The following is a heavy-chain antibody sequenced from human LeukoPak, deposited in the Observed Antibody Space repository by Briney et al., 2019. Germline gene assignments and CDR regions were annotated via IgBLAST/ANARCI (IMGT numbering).Heavy chain of an antibody. D-gene: IGHD3-3*01. Sequence: GGSLRLSCAASGFTFSSYWMSWVRQAPGKGLEWVANIKQDGSEKYYVDSVKGRFTISRDNAKNSLYLQMNSLRAEDTAMYYCARYYDFWSGSFFDYWGQGTLVTVSS. CDR1: GFTFSSYW. V-gene: IGHV3-7*01. CDR3: ARYYDFWSGSFFDY. CDR2: IKQDGSEK. J-gene: IGHJ4*02.